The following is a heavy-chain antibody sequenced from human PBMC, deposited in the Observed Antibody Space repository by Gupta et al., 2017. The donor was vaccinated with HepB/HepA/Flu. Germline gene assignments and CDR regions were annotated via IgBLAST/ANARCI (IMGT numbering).Heavy chain of an antibody. CDR1: GGSIRRGGYY. Sequence: QVQLQESGPGLVKPSQTLSLTCTVSGGSIRRGGYYWSWIRQHPGKGLEWIGYIYYSGSTYYNPSLKSRFTISVDTSKNQFSLKLSSVTAADTAVYYCATHTTVTYDVFDIWGQGTMVTVSS. CDR2: IYYSGST. CDR3: ATHTTVTYDVFDI. V-gene: IGHV4-31*03. D-gene: IGHD4-17*01. J-gene: IGHJ3*02.